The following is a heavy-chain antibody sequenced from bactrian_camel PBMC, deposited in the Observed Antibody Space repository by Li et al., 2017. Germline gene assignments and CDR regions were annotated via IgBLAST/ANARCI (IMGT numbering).Heavy chain of an antibody. CDR2: IATPGTI. CDR1: GHTNSRVC. CDR3: AEGRGSRGEHCYSLNY. V-gene: IGHV3S53*01. Sequence: HVQLVESGGGSVQTGGSLRLSCAASGHTNSRVCMGWFRQAPGKEHEGVASIATPGTITYADSVKGRFTISQDSARNTVYLQMNNLQPEDTATYYCAEGRGSRGEHCYSLNYWGQETQVTVS. D-gene: IGHD6*01. J-gene: IGHJ4*01.